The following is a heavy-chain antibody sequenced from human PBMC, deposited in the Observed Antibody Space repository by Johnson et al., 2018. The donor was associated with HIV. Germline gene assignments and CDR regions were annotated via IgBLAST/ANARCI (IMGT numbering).Heavy chain of an antibody. D-gene: IGHD4-23*01. CDR1: GFIVSGNH. V-gene: IGHV3-66*01. Sequence: MLLVESGGGLVQPGGSLRLSCAASGFIVSGNHMNWVRQAPGKGLEWVSVIYSGGSTYYADSLKGLFIISRDNSKNTLYLQMNNLRAEDTALYYCAKSPGKDHGGNSGAFDIWGQGTKVTVSS. CDR2: IYSGGST. J-gene: IGHJ3*02. CDR3: AKSPGKDHGGNSGAFDI.